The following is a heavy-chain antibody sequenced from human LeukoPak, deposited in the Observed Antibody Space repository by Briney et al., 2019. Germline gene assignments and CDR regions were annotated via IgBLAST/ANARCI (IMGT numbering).Heavy chain of an antibody. CDR1: GFTFSSYW. V-gene: IGHV3-7*01. Sequence: PGGSLRLSCAASGFTFSSYWMSWVRQAPGKGLEWVANIKQDGSEKYYVDSVKGRFTISRDNAKNSLYLQMNSLRAEDTAVYYCARVQADVDGSGSYYSYYYGMDVWGQGTTVTVSS. CDR3: ARVQADVDGSGSYYSYYYGMDV. D-gene: IGHD3-10*01. CDR2: IKQDGSEK. J-gene: IGHJ6*02.